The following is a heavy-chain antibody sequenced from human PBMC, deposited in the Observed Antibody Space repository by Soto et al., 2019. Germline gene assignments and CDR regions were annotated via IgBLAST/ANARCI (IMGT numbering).Heavy chain of an antibody. Sequence: GGSLRLSCAASGFTFSSYSMNWVRQAPGKGLEWVSSISSSGSYIYYADSVKGRFTISRDNAKNSLYLQMNSLRAEDAAVYYCARAQGIVGATGAFDIWGQGTMVTVSS. J-gene: IGHJ3*02. D-gene: IGHD1-26*01. CDR2: ISSSGSYI. CDR1: GFTFSSYS. CDR3: ARAQGIVGATGAFDI. V-gene: IGHV3-21*01.